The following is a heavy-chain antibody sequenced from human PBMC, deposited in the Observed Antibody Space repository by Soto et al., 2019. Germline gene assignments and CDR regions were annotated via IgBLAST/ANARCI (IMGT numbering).Heavy chain of an antibody. V-gene: IGHV5-51*01. J-gene: IGHJ4*02. D-gene: IGHD3-10*01. CDR2: IYPGDSDT. CDR3: ARLPPVYGSGSYQQYYFDY. Sequence: PGESLKISCQGSGYSFTSYWIGWVRQMPGKGLEWMGIIYPGDSDTRYSPSFQGQVTISADKSISTAYLQWSSLKASDTAMYYCARLPPVYGSGSYQQYYFDYWGQGTLVTVSS. CDR1: GYSFTSYW.